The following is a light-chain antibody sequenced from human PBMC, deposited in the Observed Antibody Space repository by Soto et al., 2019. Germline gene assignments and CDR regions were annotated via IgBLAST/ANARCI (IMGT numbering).Light chain of an antibody. CDR2: AAS. Sequence: DILMTQSPSSLSASVGDRVTITCRASQSISSYVNWYQQKPGKAPNLLIYAASTLPSGVPSRFSGSGSGTDFILTISSLQPEDSATYYCQESYTTPVAFGQGTKVEIK. CDR1: QSISSY. V-gene: IGKV1-39*01. CDR3: QESYTTPVA. J-gene: IGKJ1*01.